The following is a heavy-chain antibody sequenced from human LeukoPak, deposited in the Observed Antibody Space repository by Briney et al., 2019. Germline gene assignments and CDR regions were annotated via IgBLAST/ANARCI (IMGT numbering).Heavy chain of an antibody. CDR2: INHSGST. CDR1: GGSFSGYY. Sequence: SETLSLTCAVYGGSFSGYYWSWIRQPPGKGLEWIGEINHSGSTNYNPSLKSRVTISVDTSKNQFSLKLSSVTAADTAAYYCARSFDSGSYYFDYWGQGTLVTVSS. D-gene: IGHD1-26*01. CDR3: ARSFDSGSYYFDY. V-gene: IGHV4-34*01. J-gene: IGHJ4*02.